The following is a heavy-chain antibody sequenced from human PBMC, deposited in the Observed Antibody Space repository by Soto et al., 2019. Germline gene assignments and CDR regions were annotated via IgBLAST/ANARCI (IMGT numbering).Heavy chain of an antibody. CDR3: ARGSMAIFGVVIMGANWFDP. J-gene: IGHJ5*02. D-gene: IGHD3-3*01. CDR2: IYYSGST. V-gene: IGHV4-61*01. CDR1: GGSVSSGSYY. Sequence: PSETLSLTCTVSGGSVSSGSYYWSWIRQPPGKGLEWIGYIYYSGSTNYNPSLKSRVTISVDTSKNQFSLKLSSVTAADTAVYYCARGSMAIFGVVIMGANWFDPWGQGTLVTAPQ.